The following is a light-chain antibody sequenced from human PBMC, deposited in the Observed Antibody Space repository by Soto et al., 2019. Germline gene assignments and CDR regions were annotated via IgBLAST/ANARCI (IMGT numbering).Light chain of an antibody. CDR1: QSVSSN. Sequence: EIVMRQSPATLSVSPGERATLSCRASQSVSSNLAWYQQKPGQAPRLLIYGASTRATGIPARFSGSGSGTEFTLTISSLQSEDFAVYYCQQYYDWPITLGQGTRLEIK. CDR2: GAS. J-gene: IGKJ5*01. V-gene: IGKV3-15*01. CDR3: QQYYDWPIT.